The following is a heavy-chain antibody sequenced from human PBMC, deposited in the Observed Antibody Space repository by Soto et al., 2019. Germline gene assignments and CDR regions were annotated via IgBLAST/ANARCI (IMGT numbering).Heavy chain of an antibody. CDR1: GGTFSSYT. CDR2: IIPILGIA. J-gene: IGHJ3*02. CDR3: ARTGFGVVTDDAFDI. V-gene: IGHV1-69*02. Sequence: SVKVSCKASGGTFSSYTISWVRQAPGQGLEWMGRIIPILGIANYAQKFQGRVTITADKSTSTAYMELSSLRSEDTAVYYCARTGFGVVTDDAFDIWGQGTMVTVSS. D-gene: IGHD3-3*01.